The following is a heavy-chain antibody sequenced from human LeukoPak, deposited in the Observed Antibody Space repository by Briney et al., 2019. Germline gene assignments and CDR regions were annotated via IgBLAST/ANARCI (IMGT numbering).Heavy chain of an antibody. CDR1: GGSISSSSYY. CDR3: ATSDRYGSGSYGYFDY. CDR2: IYYSGST. Sequence: SETLSLTCTVSGGSISSSSYYWGWIRQPPGKGLEWIGSIYYSGSTYYNPSLKSRVTISVDTSKNQFSLKLSSVTAADTAVYYCATSDRYGSGSYGYFDYWGKGTTVTVSS. D-gene: IGHD3-10*01. J-gene: IGHJ4*03. V-gene: IGHV4-39*01.